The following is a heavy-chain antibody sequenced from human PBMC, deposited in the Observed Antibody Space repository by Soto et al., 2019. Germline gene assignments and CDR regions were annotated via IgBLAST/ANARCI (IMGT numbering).Heavy chain of an antibody. D-gene: IGHD1-26*01. CDR2: IWYDGTNK. V-gene: IGHV3-33*01. CDR1: GFTFSTYG. J-gene: IGHJ6*02. CDR3: ARGHPVGSQYYYGMDV. Sequence: QVQLVESGGGVVQPGRSLRLSCAASGFTFSTYGMHWVRQAPGKGLEWVAVIWYDGTNKYYADSVKGRITISRDNSKNTVYLQINSLRAGDTAVYYFARGHPVGSQYYYGMDVRGQGTTVTV.